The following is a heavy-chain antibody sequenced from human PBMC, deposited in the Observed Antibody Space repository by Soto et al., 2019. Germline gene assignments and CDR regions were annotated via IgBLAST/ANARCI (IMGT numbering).Heavy chain of an antibody. J-gene: IGHJ6*02. CDR1: GGSITSSY. CDR2: IYDTGISGYTPST. Sequence: SETLSLTFTVSGGSITSSYWNWIRRPPGKGLEWIAYIYDTGISGYTPSTSYNPSLKSRVTMSVDTSKSQFSLKLTSVTAADTAVYYCARGEDAFFYYGLDVWGQGITVTVS. V-gene: IGHV4-59*01. CDR3: ARGEDAFFYYGLDV.